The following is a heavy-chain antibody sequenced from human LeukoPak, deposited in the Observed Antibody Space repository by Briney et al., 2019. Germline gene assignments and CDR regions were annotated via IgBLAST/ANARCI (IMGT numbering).Heavy chain of an antibody. V-gene: IGHV1-46*01. Sequence: ASVKVSCKASVYTFTSYYMHWVRQAPGQGLEWMGIINPSGGSTSYAQKFQGRVTMTRDTSTSTVYMELSSLRSEDTAVYYCARDRWGNYYDSSGYTFDYWGQGTLVTVSS. CDR1: VYTFTSYY. CDR2: INPSGGST. D-gene: IGHD3-22*01. J-gene: IGHJ4*02. CDR3: ARDRWGNYYDSSGYTFDY.